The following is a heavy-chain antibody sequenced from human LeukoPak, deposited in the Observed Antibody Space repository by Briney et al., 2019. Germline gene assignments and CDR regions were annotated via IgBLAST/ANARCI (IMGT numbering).Heavy chain of an antibody. V-gene: IGHV4-34*01. Sequence: SETLSLTCAVYGGSFSGYYWSWIRQPPGKGLEWIGEINHSGSTNYNPSLKSRVTMSIDTSKKQFSLKLSSVTAADTAVYYCAGIDNGGRGDAFDIWGQGTMVTVSS. J-gene: IGHJ3*02. CDR1: GGSFSGYY. CDR3: AGIDNGGRGDAFDI. CDR2: INHSGST. D-gene: IGHD4-23*01.